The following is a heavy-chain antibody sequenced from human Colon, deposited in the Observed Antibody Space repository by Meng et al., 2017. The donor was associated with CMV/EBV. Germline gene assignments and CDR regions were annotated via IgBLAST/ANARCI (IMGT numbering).Heavy chain of an antibody. D-gene: IGHD5-24*01. CDR2: MYYRGTS. CDR3: ARGELSFRG. V-gene: IGHV4-59*01. Sequence: SETLCLTCTVSGGSISSYYWSWIRQSPGKGLEWIASMYYRGTSNYNPSLKSRVTISADTSKNHFSLNLTSVTAADTAVYYCARGELSFRGWGQGTLVTVSS. CDR1: GGSISSYY. J-gene: IGHJ4*02.